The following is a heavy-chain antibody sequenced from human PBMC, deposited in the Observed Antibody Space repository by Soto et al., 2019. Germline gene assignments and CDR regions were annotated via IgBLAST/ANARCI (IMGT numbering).Heavy chain of an antibody. D-gene: IGHD5-18*01. V-gene: IGHV4-28*01. Sequence: PSETLSLTCAVSGYSISSSNWWGWIRQPPGKVLELIGYIYYSGTTYYNPSLKSRVTMSVDTSKNQFSLKLTSVTAVDTAVYYCARHPGYGLYYFDYWGQGTLVTVSS. CDR2: IYYSGTT. CDR1: GYSISSSNW. CDR3: ARHPGYGLYYFDY. J-gene: IGHJ4*02.